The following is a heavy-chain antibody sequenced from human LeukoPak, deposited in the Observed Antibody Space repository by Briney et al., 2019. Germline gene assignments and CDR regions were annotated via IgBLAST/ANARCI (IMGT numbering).Heavy chain of an antibody. D-gene: IGHD5-24*01. CDR3: ARAGTLQSNPSAFDI. CDR2: IYYSGST. V-gene: IGHV4-59*01. CDR1: GGSISSYY. J-gene: IGHJ3*02. Sequence: SETLSLTCTVSGGSISSYYWSWIRQPPGKGLEWIGYIYYSGSTSYNPSLRSRITISVDTSKNQFSLKLYSVTAADTAVYYCARAGTLQSNPSAFDIWGQGTMVTVSS.